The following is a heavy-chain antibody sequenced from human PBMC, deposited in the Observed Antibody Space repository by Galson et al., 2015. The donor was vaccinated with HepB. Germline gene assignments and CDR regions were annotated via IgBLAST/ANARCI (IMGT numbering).Heavy chain of an antibody. CDR1: RFAFDNYA. Sequence: SLRLSCAASRFAFDNYAMSWVRQAPGKGLEWVSSIAETSVTSYYAHSVKGRFTISRDNSRNTLYLQMNNLRAEDTAVYYCASLGPGYFSRWGQGTLVTVSS. CDR3: ASLGPGYFSR. J-gene: IGHJ4*02. CDR2: IAETSVTS. V-gene: IGHV3-23*01. D-gene: IGHD2/OR15-2a*01.